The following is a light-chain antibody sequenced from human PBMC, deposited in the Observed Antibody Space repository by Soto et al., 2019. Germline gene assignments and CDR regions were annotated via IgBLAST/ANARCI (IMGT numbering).Light chain of an antibody. CDR3: QHYGSSPYT. V-gene: IGKV3-20*01. Sequence: EIVLTQSPGTLSLSPGERATLSCRASQSVGSSYLDWYQQKPGQAPRLLIYGASSRATGIPDRVSGSGSGTDFTLTISRLEPEDFAVDYCQHYGSSPYTFGQGTKLEIK. J-gene: IGKJ2*01. CDR1: QSVGSSY. CDR2: GAS.